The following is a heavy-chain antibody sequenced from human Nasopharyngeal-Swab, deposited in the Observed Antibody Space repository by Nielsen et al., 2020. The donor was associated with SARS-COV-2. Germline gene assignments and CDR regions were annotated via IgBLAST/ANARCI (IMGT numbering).Heavy chain of an antibody. J-gene: IGHJ5*02. D-gene: IGHD3-3*01. CDR3: ARNPGYYDFWSGYPNWFAP. CDR2: IIPIFGTA. Sequence: AVKVSCKASGGTFSSYAISWVRQAPGQGLEWMGGIIPIFGTANYAQKFQGRVTITADESTSTAYMELSSLRSEDTAVYYCARNPGYYDFWSGYPNWFAPWGQGTLVTVSS. V-gene: IGHV1-69*13. CDR1: GGTFSSYA.